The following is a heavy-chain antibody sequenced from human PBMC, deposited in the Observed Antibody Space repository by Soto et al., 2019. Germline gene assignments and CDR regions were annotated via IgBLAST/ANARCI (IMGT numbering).Heavy chain of an antibody. D-gene: IGHD3-22*01. CDR1: VFTFSIYG. Sequence: GVSLRLSCAASVFTFSIYGMHLVRQGPGKGLEWVAVISYDGSNKYYVDAVKGRLTISRDNYKNTLYLQMNSLRAEDTAVYYCAKDLRTAPGSGHYDSAEPDYWRQGT. CDR2: ISYDGSNK. CDR3: AKDLRTAPGSGHYDSAEPDY. J-gene: IGHJ4*02. V-gene: IGHV3-30*18.